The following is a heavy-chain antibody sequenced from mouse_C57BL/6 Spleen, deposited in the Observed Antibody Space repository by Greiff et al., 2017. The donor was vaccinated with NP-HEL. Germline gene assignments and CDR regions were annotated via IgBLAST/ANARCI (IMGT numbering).Heavy chain of an antibody. D-gene: IGHD2-1*01. Sequence: VKLMESGPELVKPGASVKISCKASGYAFSSSWMNWVKQRPGKGLEWIGRIYPGDGATNYNGKFKGKATLTADKSSSTAYMQRSSLTSEDSAVYFCARNGNYAMDYWGQGTSVTVSS. CDR2: IYPGDGAT. J-gene: IGHJ4*01. V-gene: IGHV1-82*01. CDR1: GYAFSSSW. CDR3: ARNGNYAMDY.